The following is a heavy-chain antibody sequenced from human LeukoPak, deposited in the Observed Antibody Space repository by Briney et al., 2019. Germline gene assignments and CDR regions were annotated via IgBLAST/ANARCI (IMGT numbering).Heavy chain of an antibody. CDR3: TKRRGYSFGFDYYYMDV. Sequence: SETLSLSCTVSGGSLTSTSHYWDWVRQPPGKGLEWLGSIYSSGSTYYNPSLKSRVTVSFDTSKNQFSLSLTSVTAADTAVYYCTKRRGYSFGFDYYYMDVWGKGTTVT. CDR1: GGSLTSTSHY. D-gene: IGHD5-18*01. V-gene: IGHV4-39*01. CDR2: IYSSGST. J-gene: IGHJ6*03.